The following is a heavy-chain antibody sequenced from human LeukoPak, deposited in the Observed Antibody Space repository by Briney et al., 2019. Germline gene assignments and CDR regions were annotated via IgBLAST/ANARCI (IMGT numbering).Heavy chain of an antibody. Sequence: GRSLRLSCAASGFTFSSYAMHWVRQAPGKGLELVAVISYDGSNKYYADSVKGRFTISRDNSKNTLYLQMNSLRAEDTAVYYCARDWRVVRGVIIWVFDYWGQGTLVTVSS. CDR1: GFTFSSYA. V-gene: IGHV3-30-3*01. D-gene: IGHD3-10*01. J-gene: IGHJ4*02. CDR2: ISYDGSNK. CDR3: ARDWRVVRGVIIWVFDY.